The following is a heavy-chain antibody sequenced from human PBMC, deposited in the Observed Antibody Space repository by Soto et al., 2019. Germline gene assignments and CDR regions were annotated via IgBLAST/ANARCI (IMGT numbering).Heavy chain of an antibody. D-gene: IGHD6-19*01. CDR3: ARGWDANS. V-gene: IGHV4-61*01. CDR1: GASVSSGNQY. J-gene: IGHJ4*02. Sequence: QVLMHESGPGLVKPSETLSLTCTVFGASVSSGNQYWSWIRQPPGKRLEWIGFIYNSVITNYSPSLKSRVSISADTSRNQFSLKMSSVTAADTAVYYCARGWDANSWGQGALVTVSS. CDR2: IYNSVIT.